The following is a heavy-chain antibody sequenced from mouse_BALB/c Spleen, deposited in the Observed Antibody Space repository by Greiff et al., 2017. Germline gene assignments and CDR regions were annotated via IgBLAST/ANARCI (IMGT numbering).Heavy chain of an antibody. J-gene: IGHJ3*01. CDR1: GFTFSDYY. D-gene: IGHD5-1*01. CDR2: ISDGGSYT. V-gene: IGHV5-4*02. CDR3: ARGGEYPWFAY. Sequence: EVMLVESGGGLVKPGGSLKLSCAASGFTFSDYYMYWVRQTPEKRLEWVATISDGGSYTYYPDSVKGRFTISRDNAKNNLYLQMSSLKSEDTAMYYCARGGEYPWFAYWGQGTLVTVSA.